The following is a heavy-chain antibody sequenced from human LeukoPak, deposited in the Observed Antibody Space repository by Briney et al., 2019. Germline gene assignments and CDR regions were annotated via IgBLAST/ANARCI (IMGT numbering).Heavy chain of an antibody. J-gene: IGHJ4*02. CDR1: GFSLSTVGVG. CDR2: IYWDEDR. D-gene: IGHD2-2*01. CDR3: ARARGASVVATFRPIDY. V-gene: IGHV2-5*02. Sequence: SGPTLVKPTQTLTLTRSLSGFSLSTVGVGVGWLRQPPGKALEVLALIYWDEDRRDSPSLTSRLTITKDTSKNQEVLTMANMDPEDTGTYDCARARGASVVATFRPIDYWGQGTLVTVSS.